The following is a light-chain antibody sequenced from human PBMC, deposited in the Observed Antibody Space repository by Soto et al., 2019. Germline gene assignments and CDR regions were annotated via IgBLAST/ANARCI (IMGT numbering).Light chain of an antibody. CDR2: GAS. CDR3: QKYGGSPRMS. Sequence: GESATLSCRASQTVSITYLTWYQQRPGQAPGLLIFGASTRATGIPDRFSGSGSGRDFSLTISVLEPEDLAVYDWQKYGGSPRMSFGHSARLGIK. V-gene: IGKV3-20*01. J-gene: IGKJ5*01. CDR1: QTVSITY.